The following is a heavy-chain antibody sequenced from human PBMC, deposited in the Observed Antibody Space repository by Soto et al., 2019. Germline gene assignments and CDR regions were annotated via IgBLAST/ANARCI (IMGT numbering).Heavy chain of an antibody. D-gene: IGHD4-17*01. J-gene: IGHJ6*02. CDR1: GFTFSSYA. CDR3: AKDPMDYGGNLYYGMDV. CDR2: ISYDGSNK. V-gene: IGHV3-30-3*01. Sequence: QVQLVESGGGVVQPGGSLRLSCAASGFTFSSYAMHWVRQAPGKGLEWVAVISYDGSNKYYADSVKGRFTISRDNSKNTMYLQMIRLRAENTAVYYCAKDPMDYGGNLYYGMDVWGQGTTVTVSS.